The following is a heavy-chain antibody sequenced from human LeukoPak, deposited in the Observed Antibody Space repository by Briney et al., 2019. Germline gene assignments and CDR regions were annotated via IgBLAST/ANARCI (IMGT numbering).Heavy chain of an antibody. V-gene: IGHV3-48*01. Sequence: GGSLRLSCAASGSNFIDYSMDWVRQAPGKGLEWISYIGISSGNTKYADSVKGRFTISRDKARNSLYLQMNSLRVEDTVVYYCARDHRYAFDNWGHGTLVTVSS. D-gene: IGHD5-12*01. CDR1: GSNFIDYS. CDR2: IGISSGNT. J-gene: IGHJ4*01. CDR3: ARDHRYAFDN.